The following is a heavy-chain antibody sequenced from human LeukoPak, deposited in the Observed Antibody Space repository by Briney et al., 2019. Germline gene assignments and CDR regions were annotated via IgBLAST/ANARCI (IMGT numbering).Heavy chain of an antibody. V-gene: IGHV1-2*06. Sequence: ASVKVSCKASTYTFTGYYINWVRQAPGQGLEWMGRMNPNSGGTSFAQKFQGRVTMTRDTSISTAYMELSRLRSDDTAVYYCARRHIDCSTTTCYVDYWGQGTLVTVSS. J-gene: IGHJ4*02. CDR3: ARRHIDCSTTTCYVDY. CDR2: MNPNSGGT. CDR1: TYTFTGYY. D-gene: IGHD2-2*01.